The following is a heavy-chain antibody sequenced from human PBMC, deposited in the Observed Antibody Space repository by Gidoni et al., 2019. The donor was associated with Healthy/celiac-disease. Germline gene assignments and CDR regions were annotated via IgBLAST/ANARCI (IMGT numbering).Heavy chain of an antibody. J-gene: IGHJ6*02. CDR2: IKEDGSEK. CDR3: ARARGLNV. CDR1: GFTFSSHW. V-gene: IGHV3-7*03. Sequence: EVQLVESGGGLVQPGGSLRLSCAASGFTFSSHWMTWVRQAPGKGLEWVANIKEDGSEKYYVDSVKGRFTISRDNAKNSLYLQMNSLRVEDTAVYYCARARGLNVWGQGTTVIVSS.